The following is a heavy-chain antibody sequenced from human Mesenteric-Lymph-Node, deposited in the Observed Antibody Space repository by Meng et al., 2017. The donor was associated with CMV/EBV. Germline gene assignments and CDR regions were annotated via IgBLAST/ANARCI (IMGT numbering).Heavy chain of an antibody. J-gene: IGHJ4*02. CDR1: GGSSSNYY. D-gene: IGHD1/OR15-1a*01. Sequence: LSQTCAGYGGSSSNYYWSWIRQTPGKGLEWIGEIKHSGSNNYNPSHKSRVTISVDTSKKQFSLKLTSVTAADTAIYYCARDEVGTGTWGQGTLVTVSS. CDR3: ARDEVGTGT. V-gene: IGHV4-34*01. CDR2: IKHSGSN.